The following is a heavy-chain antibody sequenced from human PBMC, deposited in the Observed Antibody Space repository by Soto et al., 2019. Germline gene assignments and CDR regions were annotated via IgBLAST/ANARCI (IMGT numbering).Heavy chain of an antibody. Sequence: LRLSCAASGFTFSSYAMSWVRQAPGKGLEWIGYIYNGGSTYYRPSLESRMHMSLDATRNHYSLRLTSVTAADTAVYFCARAPVGLDTISYFDYWGQGKLVTVSS. CDR1: GFTFSSYA. CDR3: ARAPVGLDTISYFDY. V-gene: IGHV4-30-2*05. CDR2: IYNGGST. D-gene: IGHD3-3*01. J-gene: IGHJ4*02.